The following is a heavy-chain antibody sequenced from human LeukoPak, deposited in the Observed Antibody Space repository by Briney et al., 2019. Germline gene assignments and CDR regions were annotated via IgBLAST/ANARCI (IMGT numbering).Heavy chain of an antibody. CDR1: GFTFSNYW. V-gene: IGHV3-7*03. CDR2: IKQDGSEQ. CDR3: ARMGSGHDWSLFDY. D-gene: IGHD5-12*01. J-gene: IGHJ4*02. Sequence: GGSLRLSCAASGFTFSNYWMGWVRQAPGKGPEWVANIKQDGSEQYYVDSVKGRFTISRDNAKNSLYLQMNSLRDEDTAVYYCARMGSGHDWSLFDYWGQGTLVTVSS.